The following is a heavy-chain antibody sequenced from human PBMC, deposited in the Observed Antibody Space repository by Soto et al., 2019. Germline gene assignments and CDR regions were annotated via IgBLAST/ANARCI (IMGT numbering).Heavy chain of an antibody. D-gene: IGHD6-13*01. V-gene: IGHV4-59*01. J-gene: IGHJ3*02. CDR3: AKGSKAAGNGLVFDI. Sequence: SETLSLTCTVSGDSINSYYWSWIRQPPGKGLEWIGYIFYSGSTNYNPSLKSRVAISVDTSKNQFSLKLSSVTAADTAVYYCAKGSKAAGNGLVFDIWGKGKMVPVSS. CDR1: GDSINSYY. CDR2: IFYSGST.